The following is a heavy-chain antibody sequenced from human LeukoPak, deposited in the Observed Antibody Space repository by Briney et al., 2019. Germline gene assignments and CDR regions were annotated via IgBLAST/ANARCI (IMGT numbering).Heavy chain of an antibody. Sequence: SVKVSCKASGFTFTSSGVPWVRQARGLRLGWIGWIVVGSGSTNSAQKFQPRVSTTRDMSTCTACKDLSSLRSEDTAVYYCARDLVVVTGLRTRGSFDIWGQGTMVTVSS. CDR3: ARDLVVVTGLRTRGSFDI. CDR2: IVVGSGST. D-gene: IGHD2-21*02. V-gene: IGHV1-58*01. J-gene: IGHJ3*02. CDR1: GFTFTSSG.